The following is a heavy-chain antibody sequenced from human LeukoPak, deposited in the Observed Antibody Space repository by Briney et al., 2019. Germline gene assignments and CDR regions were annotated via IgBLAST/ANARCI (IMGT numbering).Heavy chain of an antibody. Sequence: GGSLRLSCAASGFTFSDYYMKWIRQAPGKGLEWVSSISSSSSYIYYADSVKGRFTISRDNAKNSLYLQMNSLRAEDTAVYYCARDRLPRGYSGYDTDYWGQGTLVTVSS. J-gene: IGHJ4*02. CDR1: GFTFSDYY. D-gene: IGHD5-12*01. CDR3: ARDRLPRGYSGYDTDY. V-gene: IGHV3-21*01. CDR2: ISSSSSYI.